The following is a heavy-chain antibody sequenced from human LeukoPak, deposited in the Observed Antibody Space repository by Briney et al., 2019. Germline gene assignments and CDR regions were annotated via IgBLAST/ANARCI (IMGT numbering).Heavy chain of an antibody. CDR2: INPNSGGT. J-gene: IGHJ4*02. V-gene: IGHV1-2*02. Sequence: ASVRVSCKASGYTFTGYYMHWLRQAPGQGLEWMGWINPNSGGTNYAQKFQGRVTMTRDTSISTAYMELSRLRSDDTAVYYCASYYYDSSGDDYWGQGTLVTVSS. CDR1: GYTFTGYY. CDR3: ASYYYDSSGDDY. D-gene: IGHD3-22*01.